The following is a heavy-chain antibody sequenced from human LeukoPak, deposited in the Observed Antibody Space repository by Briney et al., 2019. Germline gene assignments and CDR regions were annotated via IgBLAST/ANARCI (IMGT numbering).Heavy chain of an antibody. V-gene: IGHV1-46*01. CDR3: ARDAMSSVTTSPHYFDY. D-gene: IGHD4-17*01. CDR1: GYTFTSYY. J-gene: IGHJ4*02. Sequence: ASVKVSCKASGYTFTSYYMHWVRQAPGQGLEWMGIINPSGGSTTYAQKFQGRVTMTRDTSTSTVFMDLSSLRSEDTAVYYCARDAMSSVTTSPHYFDYWGQGTLVTVSS. CDR2: INPSGGST.